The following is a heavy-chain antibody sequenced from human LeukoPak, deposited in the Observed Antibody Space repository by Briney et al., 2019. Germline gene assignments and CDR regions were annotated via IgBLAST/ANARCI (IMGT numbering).Heavy chain of an antibody. CDR1: GGSISSSRHS. CDR3: ARVGFGGYSYGYVDF. Sequence: SETLSLTCTVSGGSISSSRHSWGWIRQPPGKGLEWIGTISYSGSTYYNPSLKSRVTISVDTSQNQFSLRLTSVPAADTAVYYCARVGFGGYSYGYVDFWGQGTLLTVSS. V-gene: IGHV4-39*01. D-gene: IGHD5-18*01. J-gene: IGHJ4*02. CDR2: ISYSGST.